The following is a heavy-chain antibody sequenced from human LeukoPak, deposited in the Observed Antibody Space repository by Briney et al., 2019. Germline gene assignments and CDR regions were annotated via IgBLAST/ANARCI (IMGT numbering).Heavy chain of an antibody. CDR3: ARGHLDEKDGYNYFDY. CDR2: IIPIFGTA. CDR1: GGTFSSYA. J-gene: IGHJ4*02. D-gene: IGHD5-24*01. Sequence: SVKVSCKASGGTFSSYAISWVRQAPGQGLEWMGGIIPIFGTANYAQKFQGRVTITADESTSTAYMELSSLRSEDTAVYCCARGHLDEKDGYNYFDYWGQGTLVTVSS. V-gene: IGHV1-69*13.